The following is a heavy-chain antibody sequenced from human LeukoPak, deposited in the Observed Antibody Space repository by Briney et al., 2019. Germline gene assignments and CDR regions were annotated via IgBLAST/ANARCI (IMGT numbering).Heavy chain of an antibody. Sequence: GGSLRLSCAVSGFTLSSFWMGWVRQAPGKGLEWVAHIKYDGSVKNYLDSVKGRFTISRDNAKNSLSLLMNSLRAEDTAVYYCARDKLASEYNYSSKFDYWGQGTLVTVSS. CDR2: IKYDGSVK. D-gene: IGHD5-18*01. CDR3: ARDKLASEYNYSSKFDY. J-gene: IGHJ4*02. CDR1: GFTLSSFW. V-gene: IGHV3-7*01.